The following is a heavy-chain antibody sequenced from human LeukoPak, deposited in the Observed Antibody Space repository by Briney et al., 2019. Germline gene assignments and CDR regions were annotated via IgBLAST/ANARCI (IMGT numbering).Heavy chain of an antibody. CDR3: ARVVVAVASNWFDP. D-gene: IGHD2-15*01. J-gene: IGHJ5*02. V-gene: IGHV1-69*13. CDR2: IIPIFGTA. Sequence: ASVKVSCKASGGTFSSYAISWVRQAPGQGLEWMGGIIPIFGTANYAQKFQGRVTITADESTSTAYMELSSLRSEDTAVYYCARVVVAVASNWFDPWGQGTLVTVSS. CDR1: GGTFSSYA.